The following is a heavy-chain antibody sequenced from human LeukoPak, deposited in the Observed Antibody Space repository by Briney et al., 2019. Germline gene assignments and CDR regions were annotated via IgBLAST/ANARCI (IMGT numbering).Heavy chain of an antibody. Sequence: GGSLRLSCAASGFTFSSYAMHWVRQAPGKGPEWVAVISYDGSNKYYADSVKGRFTISRDNSKNTLYLQMNSLRAEDTAVYYCARGVGPRLEWLFLDYWGQGTLVTVSS. CDR2: ISYDGSNK. V-gene: IGHV3-30*01. CDR1: GFTFSSYA. J-gene: IGHJ4*02. CDR3: ARGVGPRLEWLFLDY. D-gene: IGHD3-3*01.